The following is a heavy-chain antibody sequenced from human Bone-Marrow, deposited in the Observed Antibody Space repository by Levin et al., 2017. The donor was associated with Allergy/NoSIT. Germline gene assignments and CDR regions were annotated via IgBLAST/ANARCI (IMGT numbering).Heavy chain of an antibody. CDR3: AKGAQSMATFAGSGIDS. V-gene: IGHV3-30*16. Sequence: SCKASGGTSSSYGISWVRQAPGQGLEWVAVMSYGGDNQYYGDSVKGRFTISRDNSKNTLYLQMNSLTTEDTAVYYCAKGAQSMATFAGSGIDSWGQGILVAVSS. CDR1: GGTSSSYG. D-gene: IGHD5-24*01. J-gene: IGHJ4*02. CDR2: MSYGGDNQ.